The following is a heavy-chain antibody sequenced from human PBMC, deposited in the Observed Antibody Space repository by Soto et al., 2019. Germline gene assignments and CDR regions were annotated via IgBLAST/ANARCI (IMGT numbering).Heavy chain of an antibody. V-gene: IGHV4-31*03. CDR2: IYYSGST. J-gene: IGHJ3*02. CDR3: ARVYCSSTSCYAGYSDAFDI. Sequence: QVQLQESGPGLVKPSQTLSLTCTVSGGSISSGGYYWSWIRQHPGKGLEWIGYIYYSGSTYYNPSLKSRVTISVDTSKNQFSLKLSSATAADTAVYYCARVYCSSTSCYAGYSDAFDIWGQGTMVTVSS. CDR1: GGSISSGGYY. D-gene: IGHD2-2*01.